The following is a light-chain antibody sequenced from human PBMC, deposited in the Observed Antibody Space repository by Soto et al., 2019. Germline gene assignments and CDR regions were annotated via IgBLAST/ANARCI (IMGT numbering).Light chain of an antibody. CDR1: QGISSA. CDR3: QQFNTYPLT. CDR2: DAS. J-gene: IGKJ4*01. V-gene: IGKV1-13*02. Sequence: AIQLTQSPSSLSASVGDRVTITCRASQGISSALAWYQQKPGKAPKLLIYDASSLESGVPSRFSGIGSGTDFTLTISSLQPEDFGTYYCQQFNTYPLTFGGGTRWISN.